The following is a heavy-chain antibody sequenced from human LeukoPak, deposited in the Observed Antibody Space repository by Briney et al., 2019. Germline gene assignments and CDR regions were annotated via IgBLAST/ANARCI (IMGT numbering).Heavy chain of an antibody. V-gene: IGHV1-2*02. D-gene: IGHD2/OR15-2a*01. CDR2: INPNRGDT. Sequence: ASVKVSCKASGYTFTAYYMHWVRQAPGQGLEWMGWINPNRGDTNYAQKFQGRVTMTRDTSISTAYMELSSLRSDDTAVYYCARETSTISRLLDPWGQGTLVTVSS. J-gene: IGHJ5*02. CDR3: ARETSTISRLLDP. CDR1: GYTFTAYY.